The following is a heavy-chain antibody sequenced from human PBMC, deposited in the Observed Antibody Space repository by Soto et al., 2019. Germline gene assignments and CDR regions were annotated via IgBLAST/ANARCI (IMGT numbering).Heavy chain of an antibody. CDR2: ISSSSSYI. CDR3: ARDIGRPNRGYSYGGTVGY. D-gene: IGHD5-18*01. V-gene: IGHV3-21*01. CDR1: GFTFSSYS. J-gene: IGHJ4*02. Sequence: KPGGSLRLSCAASGFTFSSYSMNWVRQAPGKGLEWVSSISSSSSYIYYADSVKGRFTISRDNAKNSLYLQMNSLRAEDTAVYYCARDIGRPNRGYSYGGTVGYWGQGTLVTVSS.